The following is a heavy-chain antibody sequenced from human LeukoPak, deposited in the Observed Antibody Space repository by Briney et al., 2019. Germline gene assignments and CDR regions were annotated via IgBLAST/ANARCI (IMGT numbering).Heavy chain of an antibody. J-gene: IGHJ4*02. CDR2: VRNKASGGTT. Sequence: GGSLRLSCTASGFTFGDYAMSWVRQAPGKGLEWVGFVRNKASGGTTEYAASEKGRFTISRDDSKSIAYLQMNSLKTEDTAVYYCAREAWDFLDYWGQGTLVTVSS. CDR3: AREAWDFLDY. V-gene: IGHV3-49*04. D-gene: IGHD1-26*01. CDR1: GFTFGDYA.